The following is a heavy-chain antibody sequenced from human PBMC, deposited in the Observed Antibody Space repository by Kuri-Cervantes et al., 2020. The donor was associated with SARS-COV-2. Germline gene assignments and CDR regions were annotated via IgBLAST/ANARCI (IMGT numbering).Heavy chain of an antibody. CDR3: ARSHTLYGGNSSPWDY. D-gene: IGHD4-23*01. CDR1: GYTFSTYG. V-gene: IGHV1-18*01. CDR2: INTYNGNT. Sequence: GGSLRLSCKTSGYTFSTYGVSWVRQAPGRGLQWVGSINTYNGNTNYAQILQGRVTMTTDTSTSTAFMELRGLRSFDTAVYYCARSHTLYGGNSSPWDYWGQGTLVTVSS. J-gene: IGHJ4*02.